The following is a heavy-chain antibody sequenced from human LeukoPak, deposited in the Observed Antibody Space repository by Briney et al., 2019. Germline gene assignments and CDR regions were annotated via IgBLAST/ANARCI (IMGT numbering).Heavy chain of an antibody. CDR2: IYSGGST. CDR1: GFTVSSNY. CDR3: ARRPPTNWGLDY. V-gene: IGHV3-53*01. Sequence: GGSLRLSWAASGFTVSSNYMSWVRQAPGKGLEWVSVIYSGGSTYYADSVKGRFTISRDNSKNTLYLQMNSLRAEDTAVYYCARRPPTNWGLDYWGQGTLVTVSS. D-gene: IGHD7-27*01. J-gene: IGHJ4*02.